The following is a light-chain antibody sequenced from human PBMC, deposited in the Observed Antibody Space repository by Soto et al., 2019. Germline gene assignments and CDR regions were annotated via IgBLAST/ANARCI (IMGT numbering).Light chain of an antibody. CDR2: GAS. J-gene: IGKJ2*01. Sequence: EIVLTQSPGTLSLSPGERATLSCRASQSVSSSYLAWYQQKPGQAPRLLIYGASSRATGIPDRFSGSGSGTDFTLTISRLEPEDFAVYYCQQYGSSPYTFGQGTTLEIQ. V-gene: IGKV3-20*01. CDR3: QQYGSSPYT. CDR1: QSVSSSY.